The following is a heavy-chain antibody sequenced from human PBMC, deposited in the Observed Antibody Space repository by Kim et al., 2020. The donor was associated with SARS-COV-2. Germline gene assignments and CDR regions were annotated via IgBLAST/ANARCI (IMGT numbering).Heavy chain of an antibody. CDR1: GGTFSSYA. CDR2: IIPIFGTA. Sequence: SVKVSCKASGGTFSSYAISWVRQAPGQGLEWMGGIIPIFGTANYAQKFQGRVTITADESTSTAYMELSSLRSEDTTVYYCAGEYGAVAGNSAGNWDQGTLVTVSS. CDR3: AGEYGAVAGNSAGN. D-gene: IGHD6-19*01. J-gene: IGHJ4*02. V-gene: IGHV1-69*13.